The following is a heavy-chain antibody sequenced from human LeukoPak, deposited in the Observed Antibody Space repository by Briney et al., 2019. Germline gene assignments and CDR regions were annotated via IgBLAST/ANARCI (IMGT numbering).Heavy chain of an antibody. J-gene: IGHJ4*02. CDR1: GFTVSSNY. CDR3: AKDLYCSSTSCQEGDY. V-gene: IGHV3-23*01. Sequence: PGGSLRLSCAASGFTVSSNYMSWVRQAPGKGLEWVSAISGSGGSTYYADSVKGRFTISRDNSKNTLYLQMDSLRAEDTAVYYCAKDLYCSSTSCQEGDYWGQGTLVTVSS. CDR2: ISGSGGST. D-gene: IGHD2-2*01.